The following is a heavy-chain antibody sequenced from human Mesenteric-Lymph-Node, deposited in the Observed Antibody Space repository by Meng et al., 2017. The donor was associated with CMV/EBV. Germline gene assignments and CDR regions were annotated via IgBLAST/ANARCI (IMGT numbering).Heavy chain of an antibody. CDR2: ISSRSGYI. Sequence: GESLKISCAASGFTFSSYSMSWVRQAPGKGLEWVSSISSRSGYIYYADSVKGRFTLSRDNAKNSLYLQMNSLRAEDTAVYYCARGIVVAHWGQGTLVTVSS. CDR3: ARGIVVAH. D-gene: IGHD2-2*01. V-gene: IGHV3-21*01. J-gene: IGHJ4*02. CDR1: GFTFSSYS.